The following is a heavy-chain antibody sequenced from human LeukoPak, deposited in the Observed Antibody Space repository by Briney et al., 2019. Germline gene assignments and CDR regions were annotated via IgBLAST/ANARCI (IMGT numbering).Heavy chain of an antibody. D-gene: IGHD3-10*01. CDR1: GFTFSSSA. V-gene: IGHV3-23*01. Sequence: GPLRLSCAASGFTFSSSAMSWVRQAPGKGLQWLSSINGGDYSTYYAHSVKGRFTISRDSSKNLLYLQMNSLTTDDTAIYYCATANPTPRGINFDFWGQGTLVTVSS. CDR3: ATANPTPRGINFDF. J-gene: IGHJ4*02. CDR2: INGGDYST.